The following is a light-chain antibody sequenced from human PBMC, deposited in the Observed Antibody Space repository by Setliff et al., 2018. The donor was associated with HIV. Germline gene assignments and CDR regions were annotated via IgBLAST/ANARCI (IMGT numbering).Light chain of an antibody. CDR1: SSDVGGYNY. CDR3: SSYTSSIFYV. Sequence: ALAQPASVSGSPGQSITISCTGTSSDVGGYNYVSWYQQHPGKAPKLMIYDVSKRPSGVSNRFSGSKSGNTASLTISGLQAEDEADYYCSSYTSSIFYVFGTGTKVTVL. CDR2: DVS. J-gene: IGLJ1*01. V-gene: IGLV2-14*01.